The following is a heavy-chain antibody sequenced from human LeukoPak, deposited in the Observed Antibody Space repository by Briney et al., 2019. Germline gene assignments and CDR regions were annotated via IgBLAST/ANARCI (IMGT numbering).Heavy chain of an antibody. V-gene: IGHV4-59*08. J-gene: IGHJ3*01. Sequence: SETLPLTCTVSGGSISSHYWSWIRQPPGKGLEGIGYIYNSGSTNYNPSLKSRVTISLDTSKNQFSLHLTSVTAADTAVYFCARDDYGVFDAFDVWGQGTVVTVSS. CDR3: ARDDYGVFDAFDV. CDR1: GGSISSHY. CDR2: IYNSGST. D-gene: IGHD3-16*01.